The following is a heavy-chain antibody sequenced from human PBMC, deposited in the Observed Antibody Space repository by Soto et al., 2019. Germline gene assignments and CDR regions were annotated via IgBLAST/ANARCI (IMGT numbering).Heavy chain of an antibody. V-gene: IGHV4-34*01. D-gene: IGHD1-7*01. Sequence: SETLSLTFAVHCCSFTGYYWSWIRHPPRKGLEWIGEINHIGSTNYNPSLKSRVTISVDTSKNQFSLKLSSVTAADTAVYYCARLKLELHYYYYYGMDVWGQGTTVT. CDR3: ARLKLELHYYYYYGMDV. J-gene: IGHJ6*02. CDR1: CCSFTGYY. CDR2: INHIGST.